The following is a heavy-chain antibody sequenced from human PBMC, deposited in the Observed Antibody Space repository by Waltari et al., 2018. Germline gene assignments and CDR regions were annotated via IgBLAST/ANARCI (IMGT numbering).Heavy chain of an antibody. CDR3: ATFWSGYSRYFDS. CDR1: GFSFSDYY. J-gene: IGHJ4*02. Sequence: QVQLVESGGGLVKPGGSLRLSCTASGFSFSDYYMSWIRQAPGKGLEWISYMDSGGSAIHYADSVEGRFTISRDNAKNSLYLQMISLRADDTAVYYCATFWSGYSRYFDSWGQGTLVTVSS. D-gene: IGHD3-3*01. CDR2: MDSGGSAI. V-gene: IGHV3-11*01.